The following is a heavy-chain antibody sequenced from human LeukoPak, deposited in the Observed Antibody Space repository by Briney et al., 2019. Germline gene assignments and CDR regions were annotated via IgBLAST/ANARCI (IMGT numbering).Heavy chain of an antibody. CDR1: GFTFGDYA. Sequence: PGGSLRLSCTASGFTFGDYAMSWFRQAPGKGLEWVGFIRSKAYGGTTEYAASVKGRFTISRDDSKSIAYLQMNSLKTEDTAVDYCTSWRYSSGWLDYWGQGTLVTVSS. CDR3: TSWRYSSGWLDY. J-gene: IGHJ4*02. V-gene: IGHV3-49*03. D-gene: IGHD6-19*01. CDR2: IRSKAYGGTT.